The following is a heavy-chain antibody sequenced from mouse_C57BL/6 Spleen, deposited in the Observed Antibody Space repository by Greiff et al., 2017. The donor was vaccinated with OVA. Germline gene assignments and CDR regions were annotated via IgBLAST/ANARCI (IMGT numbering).Heavy chain of an antibody. D-gene: IGHD1-1*01. CDR2: IDPSDSET. CDR3: ARAYYYGSSPYAMDY. J-gene: IGHJ4*01. Sequence: VQLQQPGAELVRPGSSVKLSCKASGYTFTSYWMHWVKQRPIQGLEWIGSIDPSDSETHYNQKFKDKATLTVDKSSSTVYMQLRSLTSEDSAVYDCARAYYYGSSPYAMDYWGQGTSVTVSS. CDR1: GYTFTSYW. V-gene: IGHV1-52*01.